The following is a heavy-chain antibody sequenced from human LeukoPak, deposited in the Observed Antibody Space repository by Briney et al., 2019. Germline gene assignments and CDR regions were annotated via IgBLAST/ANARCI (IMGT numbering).Heavy chain of an antibody. CDR3: ARGPITMVRGVIIEYFDY. D-gene: IGHD3-10*01. CDR1: GFTFSSYG. V-gene: IGHV3-33*01. CDR2: IWCDGSNK. J-gene: IGHJ4*02. Sequence: GGSLRLSCAASGFTFSSYGMHWVRQAPGKGLEWVAVIWCDGSNKYYADPVKGRFTISRDNSKNTLYLQMNSLRAEDTAVYYCARGPITMVRGVIIEYFDYWGQGTLVTVSS.